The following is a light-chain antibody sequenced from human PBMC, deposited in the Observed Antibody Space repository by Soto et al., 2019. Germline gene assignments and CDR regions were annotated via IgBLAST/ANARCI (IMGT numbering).Light chain of an antibody. Sequence: DIQMTQSPTSLSASVGDRVTISCRASQGIGSYLAWYQQKPGKAPRLLISGASSVQSGVPPRFSGSVSATHFILTISSLRLEDIATFYCQQTASAPPWTFGQGTKVEI. J-gene: IGKJ1*01. V-gene: IGKV1-39*01. CDR1: QGIGSY. CDR3: QQTASAPPWT. CDR2: GAS.